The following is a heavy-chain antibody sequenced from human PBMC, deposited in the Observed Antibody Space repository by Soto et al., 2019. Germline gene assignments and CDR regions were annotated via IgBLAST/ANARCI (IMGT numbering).Heavy chain of an antibody. Sequence: QVQLVESGGGVVQPGRSLRLSCAASGFTFSNYGLHWVRQAPGKGLEWVAVISFDGSNKYYADSVKGRFTISRGNSKNTLYLQMNSLRAEDTAVYYCAKTVKTAAAFPNYYYYYGMDVWGQGTTVTVSS. J-gene: IGHJ6*02. CDR2: ISFDGSNK. CDR3: AKTVKTAAAFPNYYYYYGMDV. D-gene: IGHD6-13*01. CDR1: GFTFSNYG. V-gene: IGHV3-30*18.